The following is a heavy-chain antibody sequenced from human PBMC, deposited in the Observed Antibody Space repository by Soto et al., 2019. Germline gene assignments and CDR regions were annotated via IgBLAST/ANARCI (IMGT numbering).Heavy chain of an antibody. V-gene: IGHV4-61*01. CDR1: GVSVSGGIFY. CDR2: GSYSGTT. J-gene: IGHJ4*02. CDR3: ARGATVTQYDY. Sequence: PSETLSLTCTVSGVSVSGGIFYWAWIRQPPGKGLEWIGFGSYSGTTNYKPSLKSRVTISVDTSRSQISLKVYSLTAADTAVYYCARGATVTQYDYWGQGTLVTVSS. D-gene: IGHD4-17*01.